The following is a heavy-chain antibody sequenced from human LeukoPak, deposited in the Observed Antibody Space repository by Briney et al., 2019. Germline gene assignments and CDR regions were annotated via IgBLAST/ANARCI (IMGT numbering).Heavy chain of an antibody. D-gene: IGHD4-11*01. V-gene: IGHV4-59*02. J-gene: IGHJ4*02. CDR2: VYYTGTS. Sequence: SETLSLTCTVSGDSVSSHYWGWIRQPPGKGLEWIAYVYYTGTSNYNPSLKSRVTISIDTSKNQFSLKLISVTAAVTAVYYCARYSNHVDYFDSWGQGTLVTVSS. CDR3: ARYSNHVDYFDS. CDR1: GDSVSSHY.